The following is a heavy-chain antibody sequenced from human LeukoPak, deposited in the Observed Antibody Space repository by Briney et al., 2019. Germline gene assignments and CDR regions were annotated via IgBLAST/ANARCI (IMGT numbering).Heavy chain of an antibody. CDR1: GGSISSSNW. CDR2: IYHSGST. Sequence: SETLSLTCAVSGGSISSSNWWSWVRQPPGKGLEWIGEIYHSGSTNYNPSPKSRVTISVDTSKNQISLKVRSVTAADTAVYYCARTTEDCSSTSCYQYWFDPWGQGTLVTVSS. J-gene: IGHJ5*02. CDR3: ARTTEDCSSTSCYQYWFDP. V-gene: IGHV4-4*02. D-gene: IGHD2-2*01.